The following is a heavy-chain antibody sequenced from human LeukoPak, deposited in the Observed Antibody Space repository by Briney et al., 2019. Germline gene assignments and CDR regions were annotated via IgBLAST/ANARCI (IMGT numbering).Heavy chain of an antibody. J-gene: IGHJ4*02. Sequence: GGSLRLSCVASGFTFSSYWMHWVRQAPGKGLVWVSRINSDGNTTNYADSVKGRFTISRDNAKNTLYLQMNSLRAEDTSVYYCARRGAVAGTVDYWGQGTLVTVSS. CDR2: INSDGNTT. D-gene: IGHD6-19*01. CDR1: GFTFSSYW. V-gene: IGHV3-74*01. CDR3: ARRGAVAGTVDY.